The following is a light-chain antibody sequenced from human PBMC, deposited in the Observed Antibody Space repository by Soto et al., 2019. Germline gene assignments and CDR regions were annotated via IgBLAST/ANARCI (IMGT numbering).Light chain of an antibody. J-gene: IGKJ4*01. V-gene: IGKV1-27*01. CDR1: QGISNY. Sequence: GDRVTITCRASQGISNYLAWYQQKPGKVPELLIYGASTLQSGVPSRFSGGGSGTVFTLTISSLQPEDVATYYCQKYNSASLTFGGGTKVEIK. CDR3: QKYNSASLT. CDR2: GAS.